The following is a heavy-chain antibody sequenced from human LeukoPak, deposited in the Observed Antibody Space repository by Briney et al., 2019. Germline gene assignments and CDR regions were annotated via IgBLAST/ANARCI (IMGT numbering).Heavy chain of an antibody. D-gene: IGHD6-19*01. Sequence: GGSLRLSCAASGFTVSSNYMSWVRQAPGKGLEWVSVIYSGGSKYYADSVKGRFTTPRDNSKNTLYLQMNRLRAEDTAVYYCASQIYSSGWYRGSYFDYGGQGTLVTVS. CDR2: IYSGGSK. V-gene: IGHV3-53*01. CDR3: ASQIYSSGWYRGSYFDY. CDR1: GFTVSSNY. J-gene: IGHJ4*02.